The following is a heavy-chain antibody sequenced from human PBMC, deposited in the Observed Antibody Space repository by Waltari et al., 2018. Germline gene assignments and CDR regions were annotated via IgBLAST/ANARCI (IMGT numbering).Heavy chain of an antibody. CDR3: ARDYSNYYYYYMDV. D-gene: IGHD4-4*01. CDR2: ISSRSSYI. Sequence: EVQLVESGGGLVKPGGSLRLSCAASGFTFSSYSMNWVRQAPGKGLEWVSSISSRSSYIYYADSVKGRCTISRDNAKNSLYLQMNSLRAEDTAVYYCARDYSNYYYYYMDVWGKGTTVTVSS. V-gene: IGHV3-21*01. CDR1: GFTFSSYS. J-gene: IGHJ6*03.